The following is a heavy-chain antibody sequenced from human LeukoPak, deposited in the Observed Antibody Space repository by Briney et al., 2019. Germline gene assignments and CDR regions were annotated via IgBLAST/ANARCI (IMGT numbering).Heavy chain of an antibody. CDR3: AKAVGRISWSFDY. D-gene: IGHD6-13*01. V-gene: IGHV3-30*18. J-gene: IGHJ4*02. Sequence: GRSLRLSCEASGFTFNTYAMHWVRQPPGKGLEWVALISYDGSDKIYTDSVKGRFTISRDNSESTLYLQMDGLRGDDAAVYYCAKAVGRISWSFDYWGQGALVTVSS. CDR2: ISYDGSDK. CDR1: GFTFNTYA.